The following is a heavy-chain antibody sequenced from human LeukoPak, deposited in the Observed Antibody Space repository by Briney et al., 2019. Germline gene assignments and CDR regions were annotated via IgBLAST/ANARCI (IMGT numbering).Heavy chain of an antibody. Sequence: SETLSLTCTVSGGSISSSSYYWGWIRQPPGKGLEWIGSIYYSGSTYYNPSLKSRVTISVDTSKNQFSLKLSSVTAADTAVYYCARNLIVGATPDYSDYWGQGTLVTVSS. CDR1: GGSISSSSYY. J-gene: IGHJ4*02. CDR3: ARNLIVGATPDYSDY. V-gene: IGHV4-39*01. CDR2: IYYSGST. D-gene: IGHD1-26*01.